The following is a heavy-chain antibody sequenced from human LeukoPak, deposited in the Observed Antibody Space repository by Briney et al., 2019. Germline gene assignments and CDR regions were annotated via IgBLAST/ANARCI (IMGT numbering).Heavy chain of an antibody. CDR2: IKQDGSEK. CDR3: ARGKGYYDSSAHY. J-gene: IGHJ4*02. V-gene: IGHV3-7*01. Sequence: EPGGSLRLSCAASGFTFSSYWMSWVRQAPGKGLEWVANIKQDGSEKYYVDSVKGRFTISRDNAKNSLYLQMNSLRAEDTAVYYCARGKGYYDSSAHYWGQGTLVTVSS. CDR1: GFTFSSYW. D-gene: IGHD3-22*01.